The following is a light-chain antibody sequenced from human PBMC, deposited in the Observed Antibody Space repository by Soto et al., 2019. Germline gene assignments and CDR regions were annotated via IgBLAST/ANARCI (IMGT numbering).Light chain of an antibody. CDR3: CSYAGGSTWV. J-gene: IGLJ3*02. CDR2: DGS. Sequence: QSALTQPASVSGSPGQSTTISCTGTSRDVGSYSLVSWYQQYAGKAPKLMIYDGSKRPSGISNRFSGSKSGITASLTISGLQAEDEADYYCCSYAGGSTWVFGGGTKVTVL. V-gene: IGLV2-23*01. CDR1: SRDVGSYSL.